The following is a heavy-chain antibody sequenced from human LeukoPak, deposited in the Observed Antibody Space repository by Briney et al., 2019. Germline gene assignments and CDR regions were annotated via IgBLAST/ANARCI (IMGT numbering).Heavy chain of an antibody. D-gene: IGHD5-24*01. V-gene: IGHV3-11*01. CDR3: ARGGPRRWLFSYGYFDY. CDR1: GFSFSDYY. Sequence: GGSLRVSCAASGFSFSDYYMIWIRQARGKGMEWVSFISGSGRAIDYADSVKGRFTISRDRAKSSVYLQLNSLRVDDTALYYCARGGPRRWLFSYGYFDYWGQGTLVTVSS. CDR2: ISGSGRAI. J-gene: IGHJ4*02.